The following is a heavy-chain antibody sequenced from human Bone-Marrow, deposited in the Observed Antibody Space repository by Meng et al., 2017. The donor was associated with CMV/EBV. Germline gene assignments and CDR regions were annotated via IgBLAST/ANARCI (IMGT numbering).Heavy chain of an antibody. Sequence: ASVKVSCKASGYTFTSYDINWVRQATGQGLEWMGWMNPNSGNTGYAQKFQGRVTITRNTSISTVYMELSSLRSEDTAVYYCARGSPLYYDFWSGYYPNYYYYGMDVWGQGTTVTVSS. V-gene: IGHV1-8*03. CDR3: ARGSPLYYDFWSGYYPNYYYYGMDV. CDR1: GYTFTSYD. J-gene: IGHJ6*02. D-gene: IGHD3-3*01. CDR2: MNPNSGNT.